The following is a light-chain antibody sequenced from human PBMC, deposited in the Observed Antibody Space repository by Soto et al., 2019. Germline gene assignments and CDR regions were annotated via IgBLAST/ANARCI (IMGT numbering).Light chain of an antibody. J-gene: IGLJ2*01. CDR2: LNSDGSH. Sequence: QPVLTQSPSASASLGASVKLTCTLSSGHSSYAIAWHQQQPEKGPRYLMKLNSDGSHSKGDGIPDRFSGSSSGAERYLTISSLQSEDEADYYCQTWDTGLDRVFGGGTKVTVL. CDR1: SGHSSYA. CDR3: QTWDTGLDRV. V-gene: IGLV4-69*01.